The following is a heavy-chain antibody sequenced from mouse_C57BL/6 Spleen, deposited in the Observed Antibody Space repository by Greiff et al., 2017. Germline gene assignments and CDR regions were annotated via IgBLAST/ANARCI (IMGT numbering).Heavy chain of an antibody. Sequence: VQLQQPGAELVKPGASVKLSCKASGYTFTSYWMQWVKQRPGQGLEWIGEIDPSDSYTNYNQKFKGKATLTVDTSSSTAYMQLSSLTSEDSAVYYCARRAQEWAMDCWGQGTSVTVSS. CDR1: GYTFTSYW. J-gene: IGHJ4*01. CDR2: IDPSDSYT. V-gene: IGHV1-50*01. CDR3: ARRAQEWAMDC. D-gene: IGHD3-2*02.